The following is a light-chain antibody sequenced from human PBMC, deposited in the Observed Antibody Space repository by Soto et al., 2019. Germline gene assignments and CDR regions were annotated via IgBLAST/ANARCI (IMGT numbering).Light chain of an antibody. CDR1: RSISDW. CDR2: EAS. V-gene: IGKV1-5*01. J-gene: IGKJ1*01. Sequence: DIQMTQSPSSLSPSVGDRVTITCRASRSISDWLAWYQQKPGKAPKLLIDEASTLERGGPPRGSGSGAATVGTLTISSLQTDDVATYSCQQYTPNSQTFGQGTKVDIK. CDR3: QQYTPNSQT.